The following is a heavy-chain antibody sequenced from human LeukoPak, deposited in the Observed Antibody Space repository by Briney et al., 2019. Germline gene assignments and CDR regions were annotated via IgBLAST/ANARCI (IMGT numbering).Heavy chain of an antibody. CDR3: ARNTSGFKLGDAFDI. J-gene: IGHJ3*02. CDR1: GFTFSSYA. D-gene: IGHD3-22*01. Sequence: GGSLRLSCAASGFTFSSYAMTWVRQAPGEGLEWISAISGSAYSTSYADSVKGRFTISRDNSKNTLYLQMNSLRAEDTAIYYCARNTSGFKLGDAFDIWGQGTMVTVSS. V-gene: IGHV3-23*01. CDR2: ISGSAYST.